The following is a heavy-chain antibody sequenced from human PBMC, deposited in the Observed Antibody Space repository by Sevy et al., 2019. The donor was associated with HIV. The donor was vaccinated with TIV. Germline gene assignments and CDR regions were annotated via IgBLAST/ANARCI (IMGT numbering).Heavy chain of an antibody. Sequence: GGSLRLSCAASGFIFSQYSLNWVRQAPGKGLEWVSSITRSSSYIYYADSVKGRFTISGDNAKTSLYLQMNSLGAEDTAGYYCARAYGDYVGGYYFDYWGQGTLVTVSS. V-gene: IGHV3-21*01. CDR3: ARAYGDYVGGYYFDY. CDR1: GFIFSQYS. CDR2: ITRSSSYI. J-gene: IGHJ4*02. D-gene: IGHD4-17*01.